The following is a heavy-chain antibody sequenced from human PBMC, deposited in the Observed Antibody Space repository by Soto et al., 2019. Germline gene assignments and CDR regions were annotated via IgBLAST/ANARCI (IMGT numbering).Heavy chain of an antibody. D-gene: IGHD3-10*01. V-gene: IGHV6-1*01. Sequence: SQTLSLTCAISGDSVSSNTAAWHWIRQSPSRGLEWLGRTYYRSKWYSDYAVSVKSRITINSDTSKNQFSPHLGSVTPEDTAVYYCTRRGWFGEFNYYFGMDVWGQGTTVTVSS. CDR3: TRRGWFGEFNYYFGMDV. CDR2: TYYRSKWYS. CDR1: GDSVSSNTAA. J-gene: IGHJ6*02.